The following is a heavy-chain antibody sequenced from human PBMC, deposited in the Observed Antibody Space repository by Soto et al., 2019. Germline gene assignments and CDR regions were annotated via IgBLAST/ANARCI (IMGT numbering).Heavy chain of an antibody. D-gene: IGHD2-15*01. V-gene: IGHV3-33*01. CDR1: GFILNNYG. CDR3: ARADGGTYKHYYYGMDV. CDR2: IWFDGSLK. Sequence: QVQLVESGGGVVQPVRSLRLSCVAYGFILNNYGIHWVRKAPGKGLEWVAIIWFDGSLKFYADSVKGRFTISRDNSKNTLHRKMNSLRAEDTDVYHLARADGGTYKHYYYGMDVWGQGTTVNVSS. J-gene: IGHJ6*02.